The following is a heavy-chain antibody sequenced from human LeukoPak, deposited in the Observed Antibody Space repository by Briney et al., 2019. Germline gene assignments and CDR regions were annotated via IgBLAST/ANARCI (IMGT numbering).Heavy chain of an antibody. J-gene: IGHJ4*02. Sequence: GGSLRLSCATSGFTFDDYGMSWVRQAPGKGLEWVSGIDWNGGSTGYADSVKGRFTISRDNAKNSLYLQMNSLRAEDTALYYCAKDIGQDIIAAAGGFDYWGQGTLVTVSS. CDR3: AKDIGQDIIAAAGGFDY. D-gene: IGHD6-13*01. CDR1: GFTFDDYG. CDR2: IDWNGGST. V-gene: IGHV3-20*04.